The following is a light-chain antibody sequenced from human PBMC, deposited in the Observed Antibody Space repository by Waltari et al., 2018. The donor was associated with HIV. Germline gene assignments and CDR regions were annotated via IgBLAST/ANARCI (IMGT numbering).Light chain of an antibody. CDR3: QEYSSTLRT. CDR1: QSLLYSSNNKNY. V-gene: IGKV4-1*01. J-gene: IGKJ1*01. CDR2: WAS. Sequence: DIVMTQSPDSLAVSLGERATINCKSSQSLLYSSNNKNYLAWYQQKPGQPPKLLIYWASTRESGVPDRFSGSGSGTDFTLTISSLQAADVAVYYCQEYSSTLRTFGQGTKVEIK.